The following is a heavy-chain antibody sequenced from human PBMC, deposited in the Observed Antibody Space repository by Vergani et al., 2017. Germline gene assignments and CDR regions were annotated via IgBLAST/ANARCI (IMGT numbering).Heavy chain of an antibody. Sequence: QVQLVESGGGVVQPGRSLRLSCAASGFTFSSYGMHWVRQAPGKGLEWVAVIWYDGSNTYYADSVKGRFTISRDNSKNTLYLQMNSLRAEDTAVYYCAREQDPRGAFDIWGQGTMVTVSS. J-gene: IGHJ3*02. CDR2: IWYDGSNT. V-gene: IGHV3-33*01. CDR1: GFTFSSYG. CDR3: AREQDPRGAFDI.